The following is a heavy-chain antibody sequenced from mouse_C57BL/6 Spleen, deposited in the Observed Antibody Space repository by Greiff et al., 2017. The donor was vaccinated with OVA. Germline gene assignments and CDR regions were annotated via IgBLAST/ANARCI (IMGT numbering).Heavy chain of an antibody. V-gene: IGHV1-69*01. Sequence: VQLQQPGAELVMPGASVKLSCKASGYTFTSYWMHWVKQRPGQGLEWIGEIDPSDSYTNYNQKFKGKSTLTVDKSSSTAYMQLSSLTSEDSAVYYCARPVISEGYFDVWGTGTTVTVSS. J-gene: IGHJ1*03. CDR3: ARPVISEGYFDV. CDR2: IDPSDSYT. CDR1: GYTFTSYW.